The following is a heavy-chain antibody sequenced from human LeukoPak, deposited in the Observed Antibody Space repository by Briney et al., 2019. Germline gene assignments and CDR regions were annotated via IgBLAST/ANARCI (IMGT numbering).Heavy chain of an antibody. V-gene: IGHV4-59*08. CDR3: ARHQGHDFYDSSGYYSFDY. J-gene: IGHJ4*02. Sequence: SETLSLTCIVSGGSINNYYWSWLRQPPGKGLEGIGYIYYTGSTNYSPSLKSRVTISADTSKNQFSLKLRSVTAADTAVYFCARHQGHDFYDSSGYYSFDYWGQGTLVTVSS. D-gene: IGHD3-22*01. CDR1: GGSINNYY. CDR2: IYYTGST.